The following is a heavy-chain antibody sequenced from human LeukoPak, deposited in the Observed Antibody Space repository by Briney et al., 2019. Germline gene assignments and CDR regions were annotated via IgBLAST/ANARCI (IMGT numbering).Heavy chain of an antibody. J-gene: IGHJ4*02. CDR1: GFTFDDYA. Sequence: GGSLRLSCAASGFTFDDYAMHWVRQAPGKGLEWVSGISWSSGSIGYADSVKGRFTISRDNAKNSLYLEMNSLRAEDTALYYCAKGGAVTSNLFDFWGQGTLVTVSS. D-gene: IGHD4-17*01. CDR2: ISWSSGSI. CDR3: AKGGAVTSNLFDF. V-gene: IGHV3-9*01.